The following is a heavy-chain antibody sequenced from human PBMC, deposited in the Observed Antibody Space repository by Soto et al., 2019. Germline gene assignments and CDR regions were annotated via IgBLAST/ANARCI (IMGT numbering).Heavy chain of an antibody. Sequence: VQLVESGGGLVQPGGSLRLSCAASGFTFSSYSMNWVRQAPGKGLEWVSYISSSSSTIYYADSVKGRFTISRDNAKNSLDLQMNSLRAEDTAVYYCARESSSGWLDYWGQGTLVTVSS. D-gene: IGHD6-19*01. J-gene: IGHJ4*02. CDR2: ISSSSSTI. CDR3: ARESSSGWLDY. V-gene: IGHV3-48*01. CDR1: GFTFSSYS.